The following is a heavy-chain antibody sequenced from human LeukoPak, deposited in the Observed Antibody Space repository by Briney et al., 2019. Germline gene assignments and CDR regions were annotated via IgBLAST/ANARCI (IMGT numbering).Heavy chain of an antibody. V-gene: IGHV3-7*01. CDR1: GFTFSTYW. CDR2: IQQDGSQK. Sequence: GGSLRLSCAASGFTFSTYWMSWVRQAPGKGLEWVANIQQDGSQKYYVDSVKGRFTISRDNAKNSLYLQMNSLRAEDTAVYYCALLGFDYFDYWGQGTLVTVSS. J-gene: IGHJ4*02. CDR3: ALLGFDYFDY.